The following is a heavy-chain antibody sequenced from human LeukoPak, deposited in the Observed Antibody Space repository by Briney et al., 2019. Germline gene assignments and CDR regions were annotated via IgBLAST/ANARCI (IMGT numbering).Heavy chain of an antibody. V-gene: IGHV3-66*01. CDR2: IFSGDST. J-gene: IGHJ4*02. D-gene: IGHD6-19*01. CDR1: GFTVSSTY. Sequence: GGSLRLSCTSSGFTVSSTYISWVRQAPGKGLEWVSIIFSGDSTYYADSVKGRFTISRDNSKNTVYLQMNSLRAEVTAVYYCARVGAVAAADCWGQGTLVTVSS. CDR3: ARVGAVAAADC.